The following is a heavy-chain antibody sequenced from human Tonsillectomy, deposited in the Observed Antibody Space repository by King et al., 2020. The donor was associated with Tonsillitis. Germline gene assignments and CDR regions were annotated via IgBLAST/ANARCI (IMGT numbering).Heavy chain of an antibody. CDR3: ARAELGIDVTTLDY. Sequence: QLVQSGVEVKKPGASVKVSCKASGYTFITYGISWVRQAPGQGLEWMGWISAYNGNTNYAQKLQGRVTMTTDTSASTAYMELRSLRSDDTALYYCARAELGIDVTTLDYWGQGTLVTVSS. V-gene: IGHV1-18*01. J-gene: IGHJ4*02. CDR2: ISAYNGNT. D-gene: IGHD7-27*01. CDR1: GYTFITYG.